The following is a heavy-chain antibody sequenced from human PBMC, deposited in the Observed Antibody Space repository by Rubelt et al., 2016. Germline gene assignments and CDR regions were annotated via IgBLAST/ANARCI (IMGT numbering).Heavy chain of an antibody. V-gene: IGHV3-21*04. Sequence: TASGFTFGDFAMTWFRQAPGKGLEWVSSISSSSSYIYYADSVKGRFTISRDNAKNSLYLQMNSLRAEDTAVYYCAREIDYFDYWGQGTLVTVSS. J-gene: IGHJ4*02. CDR1: GFTFGDFA. CDR3: AREIDYFDY. CDR2: ISSSSSYI.